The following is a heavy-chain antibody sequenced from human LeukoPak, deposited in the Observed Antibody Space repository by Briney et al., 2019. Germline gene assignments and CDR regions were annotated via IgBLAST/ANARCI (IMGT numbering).Heavy chain of an antibody. V-gene: IGHV4-59*01. J-gene: IGHJ4*02. CDR1: GGSISSYY. CDR2: IYYSGST. CDR3: ARTDFTLGGVIVFDY. Sequence: SETLSLTCTVSGGSISSYYWSWIRQPPGKGREWIGYIYYSGSTNYNPSLKSRVTISVDTSKNQFSLKLSSVTAADTAVYYCARTDFTLGGVIVFDYWGQGTLVTVSS. D-gene: IGHD3-16*02.